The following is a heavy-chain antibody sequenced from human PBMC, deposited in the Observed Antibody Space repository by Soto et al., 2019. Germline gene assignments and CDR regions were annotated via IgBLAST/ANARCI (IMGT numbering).Heavy chain of an antibody. CDR1: GFTFSSYA. CDR2: ISGSGGST. Sequence: GGSLILSCAASGFTFSSYAMSWVRQAPGKGLEWVSAISGSGGSTYYADSVKGRFTISRDNSKNTLYLQMNSLRAEDTAVYYCANIIVVVTATQSGYYFDYWGQGTLVTVSS. V-gene: IGHV3-23*01. D-gene: IGHD2-21*02. J-gene: IGHJ4*02. CDR3: ANIIVVVTATQSGYYFDY.